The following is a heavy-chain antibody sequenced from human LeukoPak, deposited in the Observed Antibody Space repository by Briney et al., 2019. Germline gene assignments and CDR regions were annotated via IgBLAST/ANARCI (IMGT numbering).Heavy chain of an antibody. D-gene: IGHD5-24*01. V-gene: IGHV4-34*01. CDR1: GGSFSGYY. CDR3: ARGKAKLTLYYYYMDV. CDR2: INHSGST. Sequence: SETLSLTCAVYGGSFSGYYWSWIRQPPGKGLEWIGEINHSGSTNYNPSLKSRVTISVDTSKNQFSLKLSSVTAADTAVYYCARGKAKLTLYYYYMDVWGKGTTVTVSS. J-gene: IGHJ6*03.